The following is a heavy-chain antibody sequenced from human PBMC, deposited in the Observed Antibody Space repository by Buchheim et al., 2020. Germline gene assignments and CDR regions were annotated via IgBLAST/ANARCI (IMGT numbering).Heavy chain of an antibody. CDR3: ARNSGYYYFDY. CDR1: GF. V-gene: IGHV3-23*01. CDR2: ISGSGGST. D-gene: IGHD3-22*01. Sequence: EVQLLESGGGLVQPGGSLRLSCAASGFMSWVRQAPGKGLEWVSAISGSGGSTYYADSVKGRFTISRDSSKNTLYLQMKRLRAEDTAVYYCARNSGYYYFDYWGQGTL. J-gene: IGHJ4*02.